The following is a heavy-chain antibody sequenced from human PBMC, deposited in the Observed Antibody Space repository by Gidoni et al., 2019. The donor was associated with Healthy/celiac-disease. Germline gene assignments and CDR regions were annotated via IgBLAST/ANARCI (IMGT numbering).Heavy chain of an antibody. J-gene: IGHJ3*02. CDR3: ARGGLRSDAFDI. CDR2: IGTAGDT. Sequence: EVQLVESGGGLVQPGGSLRLSCAASGFTFSSYDMHWVRQATGKGLEWVSAIGTAGDTYYPGSVKGRFTISRENAKNSLYLQMNSLRAGDTAVYYCARGGLRSDAFDIWGQGTMVTVSS. V-gene: IGHV3-13*04. CDR1: GFTFSSYD. D-gene: IGHD4-17*01.